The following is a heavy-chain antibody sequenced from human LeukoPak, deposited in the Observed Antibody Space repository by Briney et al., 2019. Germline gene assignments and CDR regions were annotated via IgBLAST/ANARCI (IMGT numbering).Heavy chain of an antibody. Sequence: GGSLRLSCAASGFTFSSYSMNWVRQAPGKGLEWVSSISSSSSYIYYADSVKGRFTIPRDNAKNSLYLQMNSLRAEDTAVYYCARARRYFDWLPTYWGQGTLVTVSS. V-gene: IGHV3-21*01. CDR1: GFTFSSYS. CDR2: ISSSSSYI. CDR3: ARARRYFDWLPTY. D-gene: IGHD3-9*01. J-gene: IGHJ4*02.